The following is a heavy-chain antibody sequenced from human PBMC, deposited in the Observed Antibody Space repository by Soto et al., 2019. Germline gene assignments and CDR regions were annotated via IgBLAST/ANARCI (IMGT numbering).Heavy chain of an antibody. CDR3: ARGPHAMYGNDH. J-gene: IGHJ5*02. CDR1: GFTFSNEW. V-gene: IGHV3-74*01. CDR2: INMDGSST. D-gene: IGHD3-10*02. Sequence: GGSLRLSCAASGFTFSNEWMHWVGQAAGKGLVWVSRINMDGSSTNYADSVKGRFTISRDNAKNTVYLQMHSLRAEDTAVYYCARGPHAMYGNDHWGQGALVTVSS.